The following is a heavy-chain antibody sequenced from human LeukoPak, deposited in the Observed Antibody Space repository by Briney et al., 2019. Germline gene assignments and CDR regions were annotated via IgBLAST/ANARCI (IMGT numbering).Heavy chain of an antibody. CDR1: GFTFTSSA. D-gene: IGHD3-22*01. CDR3: AADPNFSNYYDSSGYYYH. V-gene: IGHV1-58*01. J-gene: IGHJ4*02. Sequence: GASVKVSCKASGFTFTSSAVQWVRQARGQRLEWIGWIVVGSGNTNYAQKFQERVTITRDMSTSTACMELSSLRSEDTAVYYCAADPNFSNYYDSSGYYYHWGQGTLVTVSS. CDR2: IVVGSGNT.